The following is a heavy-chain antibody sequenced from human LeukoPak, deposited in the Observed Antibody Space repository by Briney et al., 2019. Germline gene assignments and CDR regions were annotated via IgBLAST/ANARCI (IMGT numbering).Heavy chain of an antibody. CDR1: GFTFSSYA. D-gene: IGHD6-19*01. CDR3: VKDRQYNSAWYFDY. J-gene: IGHJ4*02. Sequence: GGSLRLSCAASGFTFSSYAMHWVRQAPGKGLEWVAVISYDGSNKYYADSVKGRFTISRDNSRNTLYLQMNSLRTEDTAMYYCVKDRQYNSAWYFDYWGQGTLVTVSS. V-gene: IGHV3-30-3*01. CDR2: ISYDGSNK.